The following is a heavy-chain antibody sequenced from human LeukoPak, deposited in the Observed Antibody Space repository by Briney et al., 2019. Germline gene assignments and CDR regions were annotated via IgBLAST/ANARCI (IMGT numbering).Heavy chain of an antibody. CDR2: INAGNGNT. V-gene: IGHV1-3*01. J-gene: IGHJ4*02. Sequence: ASVKVSCKASGYTFTTYAMHWVRQAPGQRLEWMGWINAGNGNTGYSQKFQGRVTITADKSTSTAYMELSSLRSEDTAVYYCASIQYVDTAQYSFFDYWGQGTLATVSS. CDR1: GYTFTTYA. CDR3: ASIQYVDTAQYSFFDY. D-gene: IGHD5-18*01.